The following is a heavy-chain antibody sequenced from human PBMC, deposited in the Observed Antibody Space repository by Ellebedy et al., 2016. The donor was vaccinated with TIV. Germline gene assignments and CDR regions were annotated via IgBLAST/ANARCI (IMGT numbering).Heavy chain of an antibody. CDR1: GLTFSSYA. CDR2: ISGSADNT. CDR3: AKDYLDVGYCSGGRCIHFDN. Sequence: GESLKISXAVSGLTFSSYAMSWVRQAPGKGLEWISGISGSADNTYYADSVKGRFTISRDNSKNTLYLQMNSLRAEDTAVYYCAKDYLDVGYCSGGRCIHFDNWGQGTLVTVSS. D-gene: IGHD2-15*01. V-gene: IGHV3-23*01. J-gene: IGHJ4*02.